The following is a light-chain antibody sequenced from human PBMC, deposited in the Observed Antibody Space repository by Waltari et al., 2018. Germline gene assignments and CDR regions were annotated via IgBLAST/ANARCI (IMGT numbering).Light chain of an antibody. CDR1: QSVLSSSNNKNY. CDR3: QQYYSTPYT. J-gene: IGKJ2*01. Sequence: DIVMTQSPDSLAVSLGERATLHRRSGQSVLSSSNNKNYLAWYQQKLGQPPKLLIYWASTRESGVPDRFNGSGSGTDFTLTISSLQAEDVAVYYCQQYYSTPYTFGQGTKLEIK. CDR2: WAS. V-gene: IGKV4-1*01.